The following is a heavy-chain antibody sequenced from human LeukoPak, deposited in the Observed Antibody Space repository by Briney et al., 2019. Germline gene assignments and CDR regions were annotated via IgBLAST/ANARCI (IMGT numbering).Heavy chain of an antibody. D-gene: IGHD6-6*01. Sequence: SETLSLTCTVSGGFISSQHWSWIRQPPGKGLEWIGYIYTSGSTNYNPSLKSRVTISVDTSKNQFSLKLSSVTAADTAVYYCARVLRIAARPNYYYYYMDVWGKGTTVTVSS. V-gene: IGHV4-4*09. CDR2: IYTSGST. CDR3: ARVLRIAARPNYYYYYMDV. J-gene: IGHJ6*03. CDR1: GGFISSQH.